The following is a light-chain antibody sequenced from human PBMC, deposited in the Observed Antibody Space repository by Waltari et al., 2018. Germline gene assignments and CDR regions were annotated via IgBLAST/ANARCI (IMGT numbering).Light chain of an antibody. CDR2: LVS. CDR3: MQGTHSPYT. CDR1: QSLLHSNGNTY. Sequence: DVVMTQSPLSLPITPGQPASMTCQSSQSLLHSNGNTYLSWFLQKPGQHPRRLIYLVSNRDSGVPDRFSGSGTGTTFTLKISRIEAEDVGVYSCMQGTHSPYTFGQGTKVEIK. J-gene: IGKJ2*01. V-gene: IGKV2-30*02.